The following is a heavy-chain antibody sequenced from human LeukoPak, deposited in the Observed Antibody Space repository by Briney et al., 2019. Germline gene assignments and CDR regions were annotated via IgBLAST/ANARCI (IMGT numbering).Heavy chain of an antibody. D-gene: IGHD5-12*01. CDR2: IEGNGVTT. J-gene: IGHJ4*02. V-gene: IGHV3-23*01. CDR3: AKDLLRSSYDFDS. Sequence: GGSLRLSCAASGFPFSSYAMSWVRQAPGKGLEWVSTIEGNGVTTYYADSAKGRFTISRDNSKNTLHLQMNSLRAEDTAIYYCAKDLLRSSYDFDSWGQGTLVTVSS. CDR1: GFPFSSYA.